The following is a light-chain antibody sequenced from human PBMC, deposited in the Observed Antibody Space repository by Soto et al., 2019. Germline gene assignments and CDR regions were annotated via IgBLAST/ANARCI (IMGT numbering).Light chain of an antibody. V-gene: IGLV2-23*01. J-gene: IGLJ1*01. CDR2: EGT. CDR3: YSYAGNNMYV. CDR1: SSDVGSYHL. Sequence: QSVLTQPASVSGSPGQSITISCTGTSSDVGSYHLVSWYQQHPGKVPKLMIYEGTKRPSGVSDRFSGSKSGNTASLTISGIKAEDAADYYYYSYAGNNMYVSGTGTKLTVL.